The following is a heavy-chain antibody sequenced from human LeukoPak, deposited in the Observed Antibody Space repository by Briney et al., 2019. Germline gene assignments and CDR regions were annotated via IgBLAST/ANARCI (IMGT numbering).Heavy chain of an antibody. D-gene: IGHD5-18*01. Sequence: SETLSLTCTVSGGSISSYYWSWIRQPPGKGLEWIGYIYYSGSTNYNPSLKSRVTISVDTSKNQFSLKLSSVTAADTAVYYCAGGYSYGSFDYWGQGTPVTVSS. CDR2: IYYSGST. J-gene: IGHJ4*02. V-gene: IGHV4-59*08. CDR1: GGSISSYY. CDR3: AGGYSYGSFDY.